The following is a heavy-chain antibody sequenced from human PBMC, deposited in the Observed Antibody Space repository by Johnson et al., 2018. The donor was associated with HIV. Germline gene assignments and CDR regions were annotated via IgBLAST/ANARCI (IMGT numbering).Heavy chain of an antibody. CDR1: GFTFDDYG. CDR3: ASADYNWGSPGAFDI. CDR2: LNWNGAST. Sequence: VQLVESGGGVVQPGGSLRLSCAASGFTFDDYGMSWVRQVPGKGLEWVSGLNWNGASTGYADSVKGRFTISRDNAKNSLYLQMNSLRAEDTAVYYCASADYNWGSPGAFDIWGQGTTVTVSS. D-gene: IGHD1-20*01. V-gene: IGHV3-20*04. J-gene: IGHJ3*02.